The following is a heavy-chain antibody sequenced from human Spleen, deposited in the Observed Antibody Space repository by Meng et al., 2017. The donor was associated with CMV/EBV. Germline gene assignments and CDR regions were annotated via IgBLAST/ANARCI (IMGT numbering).Heavy chain of an antibody. J-gene: IGHJ4*02. CDR1: GYTFSRYG. CDR2: ISAYNGNT. CDR3: ARAGGYCSTTSCGLFDY. V-gene: IGHV1-18*01. Sequence: ASVKVSCKAYGYTFSRYGISWVRQAPGQGLEWMGWISAYNGNTNYAQKFRGRVTMTTDTSTSTAYMELRSLRSDDTAVYYCARAGGYCSTTSCGLFDYWGQGTLVTVSS. D-gene: IGHD2-2*01.